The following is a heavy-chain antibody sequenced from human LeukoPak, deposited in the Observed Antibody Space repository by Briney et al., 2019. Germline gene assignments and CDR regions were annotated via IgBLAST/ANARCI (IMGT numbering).Heavy chain of an antibody. CDR2: ISYSGST. CDR1: GGSFSGYY. CDR3: AREGDYDIELVRD. Sequence: SETLSLTCAVYGGSFSGYYWSWIRQPPGKGLEWIGYISYSGSTNYNPSLKSRVTISVDTSKNQFSLKLSSVTAADTAVYYCAREGDYDIELVRDWGQGTLVTVSS. V-gene: IGHV4-59*12. J-gene: IGHJ4*02. D-gene: IGHD3-9*01.